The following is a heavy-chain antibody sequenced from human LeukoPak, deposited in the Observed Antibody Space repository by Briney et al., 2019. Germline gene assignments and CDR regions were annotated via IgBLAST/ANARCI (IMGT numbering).Heavy chain of an antibody. Sequence: SETLSLTCTVSGGSISSYYWSWIRQPPGKGLEWIGYIYYSGSTNYNPSLKSRVTISVDTSKNQFSLKLSSMTAADTAVYYCARVAVAGLPYFDYWGQGTLVTVSS. V-gene: IGHV4-59*08. D-gene: IGHD6-19*01. CDR3: ARVAVAGLPYFDY. CDR1: GGSISSYY. CDR2: IYYSGST. J-gene: IGHJ4*02.